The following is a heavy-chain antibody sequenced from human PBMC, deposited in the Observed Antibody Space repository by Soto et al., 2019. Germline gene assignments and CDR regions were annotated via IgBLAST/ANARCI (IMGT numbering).Heavy chain of an antibody. V-gene: IGHV3-23*01. J-gene: IGHJ3*02. D-gene: IGHD3-22*01. CDR2: ISGSGGST. CDR1: GFTFSSYA. CDR3: AKRRGWHYGSSGYYGSWAFDI. Sequence: PGGSLRLSCAASGFTFSSYAMSWVRQAPGKGLEWVSAISGSGGSTYYADSVKGRFTISRDSSKNTLYLQMNSLRAEDTAVYYCAKRRGWHYGSSGYYGSWAFDIWGQGTMVTVSS.